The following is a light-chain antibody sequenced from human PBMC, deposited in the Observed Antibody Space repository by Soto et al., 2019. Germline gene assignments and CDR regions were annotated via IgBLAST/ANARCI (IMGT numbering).Light chain of an antibody. CDR1: SSDVGGYNY. Sequence: QSALTQPASVSGSPGQSITIGCTGTSSDVGGYNYVSWYQQYPGKAPRLVISDVSNRPSGVSNRFSGSKSGNSASLTISGLQAEDEADYYCSSYTSSSTYVFGAGTKLTVL. CDR2: DVS. CDR3: SSYTSSSTYV. V-gene: IGLV2-14*01. J-gene: IGLJ1*01.